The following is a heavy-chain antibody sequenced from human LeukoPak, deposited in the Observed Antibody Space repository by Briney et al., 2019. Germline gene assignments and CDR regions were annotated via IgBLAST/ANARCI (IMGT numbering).Heavy chain of an antibody. CDR2: ISYDGSNK. CDR1: GFTFSSYG. CDR3: AKEGVYWADSSGFYDYVWGSYRPLVLDY. V-gene: IGHV3-30*18. J-gene: IGHJ4*02. D-gene: IGHD3-16*02. Sequence: PGGSVRLSCAASGFTFSSYGMHWVRQAPGKGLEWVAVISYDGSNKYYAXSVKGRLTISRDNSKNTLYLQMNSLRAEDTAVYYCAKEGVYWADSSGFYDYVWGSYRPLVLDYWGQGTLVTVSS.